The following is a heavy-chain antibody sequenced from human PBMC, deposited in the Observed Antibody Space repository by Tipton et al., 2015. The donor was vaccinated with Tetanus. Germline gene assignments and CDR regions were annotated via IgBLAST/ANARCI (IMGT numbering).Heavy chain of an antibody. V-gene: IGHV3-23*01. J-gene: IGHJ4*02. CDR2: ISSSGVYT. CDR1: GFTFSSYA. Sequence: SLRLSCAASGFTFSSYAMSWVRQAPGKGLEWLSGISSSGVYTFYADSLKGRFTTSRDNSKNTLYLQMSSLRAEDTAVYYCARVAPDFLTGSPDYWGQGTLVTVSS. CDR3: ARVAPDFLTGSPDY. D-gene: IGHD3/OR15-3a*01.